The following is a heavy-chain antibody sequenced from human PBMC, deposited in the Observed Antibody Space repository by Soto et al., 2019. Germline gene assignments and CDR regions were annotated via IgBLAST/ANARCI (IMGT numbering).Heavy chain of an antibody. CDR2: IWSDGSNG. CDR1: EFTFSRHG. V-gene: IGHV3-33*01. D-gene: IGHD3-10*01. Sequence: QVQLVESGGGVVQPGRSLRLSCAASEFTFSRHGMHWVRQAPGKGLQWVGVIWSDGSNGVYADAVKGRFSISRDNYKTILKLQMNSLRAEDTDVYYCARERTFGDNKHNYMDVWGTGITVTVSS. CDR3: ARERTFGDNKHNYMDV. J-gene: IGHJ6*03.